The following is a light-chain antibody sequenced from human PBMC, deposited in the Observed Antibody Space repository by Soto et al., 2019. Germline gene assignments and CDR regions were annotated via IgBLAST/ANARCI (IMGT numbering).Light chain of an antibody. V-gene: IGLV2-8*01. Sequence: QSALTQPPSASGSPGQSVTISCTGTSSDVGGYNYVSWYQQHPGKAPKLMIYEVTKRPSGVPDRFSGSKSGNTASLTVSGLQAEDEADYYCNSYAGRNNFYVFGTGPKLTVL. CDR3: NSYAGRNNFYV. CDR1: SSDVGGYNY. J-gene: IGLJ1*01. CDR2: EVT.